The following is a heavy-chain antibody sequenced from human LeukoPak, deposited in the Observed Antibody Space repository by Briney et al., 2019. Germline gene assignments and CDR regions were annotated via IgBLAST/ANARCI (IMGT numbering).Heavy chain of an antibody. J-gene: IGHJ4*02. CDR1: GGSISNYY. V-gene: IGHV4-59*01. CDR3: ASGNSYGNNY. Sequence: SETLSLTCTVSGGSISNYYWSWIRQPPGKGLEWIGYIYYSGSTNYNPSLKSRVTISVDTSKNQFSLKLSSVTAADTAVYYCASGNSYGNNYWGQGTLVTVSS. D-gene: IGHD5-18*01. CDR2: IYYSGST.